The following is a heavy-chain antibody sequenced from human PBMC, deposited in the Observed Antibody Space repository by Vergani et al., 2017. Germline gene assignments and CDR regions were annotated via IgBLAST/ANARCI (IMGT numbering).Heavy chain of an antibody. D-gene: IGHD3-16*01. V-gene: IGHV5-51*01. CDR1: GYSFTNYW. CDR3: ARLXGRDSCGRKYFDY. J-gene: IGHJ4*02. CDR2: IHPADSDT. Sequence: EVQLVQSGAEVKKPGESLKISCQISGYSFTNYWIGWVRQMPGKGLEWMGIIHPADSDTRYSPSFQGQVTISVDKSISTAYLQRSSLRASDSAMYYCARLXGRDSCGRKYFDYWGQGTLVTVSS.